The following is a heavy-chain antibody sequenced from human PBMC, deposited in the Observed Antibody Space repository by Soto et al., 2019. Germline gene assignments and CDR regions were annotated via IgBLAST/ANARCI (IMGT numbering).Heavy chain of an antibody. V-gene: IGHV1-3*01. J-gene: IGHJ6*02. CDR2: INAGNGNT. CDR3: ARGRRVGTYAGTRSYYYGMDV. D-gene: IGHD1-1*01. CDR1: GYTFTSYA. Sequence: ASVKVSCKASGYTFTSYAMHWVRQAPGQRLEWMGWINAGNGNTNYSQKFQGRVTITRDTSASTAYMELSSLRSEDTAVYYCARGRRVGTYAGTRSYYYGMDVWGQGTTVTVSS.